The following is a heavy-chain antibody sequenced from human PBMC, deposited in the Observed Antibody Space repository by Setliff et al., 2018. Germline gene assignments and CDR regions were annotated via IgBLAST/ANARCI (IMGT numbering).Heavy chain of an antibody. CDR1: GESFSNNY. Sequence: SETLSLTCSVYGESFSNNYWSWIRQPPGKGLEWIGEINHSGSTNYNPSLTSRVTISVDTSKNQFSLKLSSVTAADTAVYYCARDMGQPYYFESWGLGTLVTV. J-gene: IGHJ4*02. CDR2: INHSGST. CDR3: ARDMGQPYYFES. D-gene: IGHD1-1*01. V-gene: IGHV4-34*01.